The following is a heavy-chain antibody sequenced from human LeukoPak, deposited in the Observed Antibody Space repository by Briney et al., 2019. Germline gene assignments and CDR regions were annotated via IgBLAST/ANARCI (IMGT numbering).Heavy chain of an antibody. J-gene: IGHJ4*02. CDR3: VLGRYCSGGSCHPLYYFDY. Sequence: GGSLRLSCAASGFTFSSYWMSWVRQAPGKGLEWVANIKQDGSEKYYVDSVKGRFTISRDNAKNSLYLQMNSLRAEDTAVYYCVLGRYCSGGSCHPLYYFDYWGQGTLVTVSS. V-gene: IGHV3-7*01. CDR1: GFTFSSYW. CDR2: IKQDGSEK. D-gene: IGHD2-15*01.